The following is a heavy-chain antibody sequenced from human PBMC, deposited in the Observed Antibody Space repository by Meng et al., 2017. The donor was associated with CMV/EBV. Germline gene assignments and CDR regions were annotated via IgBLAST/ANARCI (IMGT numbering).Heavy chain of an antibody. CDR2: IRYDGSNK. CDR3: ANLAGGVPAANY. J-gene: IGHJ4*02. Sequence: GESLKISCAASGFTFSSYGMHWVCQAPGKGLEWVAFIRYDGSNKYYADSVKGRFTISRDNSKNTLYLQMNSLRAEDTAVYYCANLAGGVPAANYWGQGTLVTVSS. V-gene: IGHV3-30*02. D-gene: IGHD2-2*01. CDR1: GFTFSSYG.